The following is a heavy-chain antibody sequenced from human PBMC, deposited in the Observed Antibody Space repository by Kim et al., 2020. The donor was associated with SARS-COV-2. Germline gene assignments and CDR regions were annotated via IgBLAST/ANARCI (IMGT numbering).Heavy chain of an antibody. D-gene: IGHD3-10*01. V-gene: IGHV3-48*02. J-gene: IGHJ4*02. CDR3: ARDKEGYYGSGSEDC. Sequence: GGSLRLSCAVSGFTFSSYTMNWVRQAPGKGLEWVSYISSSSSTIYYADSVKGRFTISRDNAKNSLYLQMNSLRDEDTAVYYCARDKEGYYGSGSEDCWGQGTLVTVSS. CDR2: ISSSSSTI. CDR1: GFTFSSYT.